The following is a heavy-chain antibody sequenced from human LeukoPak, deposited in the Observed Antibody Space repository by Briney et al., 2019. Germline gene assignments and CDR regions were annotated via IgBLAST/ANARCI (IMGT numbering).Heavy chain of an antibody. Sequence: SETLSLTCAVSADSFSSHYWTWIRQPPGKGLEWIGYISYIGYTNYNPSLKSRVTISIDTSKNQFSLKLSSVTAADTAVYYCARDLVTVTKGFDIWGQGTMGSVSA. CDR3: ARDLVTVTKGFDI. J-gene: IGHJ3*02. CDR2: ISYIGYT. CDR1: ADSFSSHY. D-gene: IGHD4-17*01. V-gene: IGHV4-59*11.